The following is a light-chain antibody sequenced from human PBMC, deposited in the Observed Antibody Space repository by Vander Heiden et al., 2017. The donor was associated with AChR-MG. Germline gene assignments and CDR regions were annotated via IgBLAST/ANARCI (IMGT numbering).Light chain of an antibody. Sequence: IPMTPSPSTLSASVGDRVTITCRASQSISRWLAWYHQKPGKAPKLLIYDASSLERGVPSRFSGSGSGTEFTLTISSLQPDDFATYYCQQYDSFWTFGQGTKVEIK. CDR1: QSISRW. J-gene: IGKJ1*01. CDR3: QQYDSFWT. V-gene: IGKV1-5*01. CDR2: DAS.